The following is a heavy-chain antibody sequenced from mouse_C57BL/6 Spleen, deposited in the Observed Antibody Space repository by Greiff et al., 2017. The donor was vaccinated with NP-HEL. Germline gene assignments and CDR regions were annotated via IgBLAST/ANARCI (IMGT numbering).Heavy chain of an antibody. D-gene: IGHD3-3*01. Sequence: VQLQQSGAELVRPGASVTLSCQASGSTFTAYEMPWVKPTPVHGLEWIGAIDPETGGTAYNQKFKGKAILTADKSSSTAYMELRSLTSEDSAVYYCTREGPRAWFAYWGQGTLVTVSA. J-gene: IGHJ3*01. CDR1: GSTFTAYE. V-gene: IGHV1-15*01. CDR2: IDPETGGT. CDR3: TREGPRAWFAY.